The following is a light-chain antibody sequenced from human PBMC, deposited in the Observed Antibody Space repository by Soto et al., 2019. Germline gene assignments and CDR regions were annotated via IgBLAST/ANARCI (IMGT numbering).Light chain of an antibody. CDR2: DVS. Sequence: QSALTQPASVSGSPGQSITISCTGTSSDVGGYNYVSWYQQHPGKAPKLMIYDVSNRPSGVSNRFSGSKSGNTASLTISGLQAEDEADYYCSSYTSSSPGVFGGGTK. CDR3: SSYTSSSPGV. CDR1: SSDVGGYNY. V-gene: IGLV2-14*01. J-gene: IGLJ2*01.